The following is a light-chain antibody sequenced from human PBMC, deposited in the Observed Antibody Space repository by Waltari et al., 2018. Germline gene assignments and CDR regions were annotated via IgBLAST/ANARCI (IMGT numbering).Light chain of an antibody. Sequence: AIQMTQSPSSLSASVGDRVTITCRASQGIMTDLGWYQQKPGKAPKVMISTASSLHSGVPSRFSGSGSGTDFTLTISNLQPEDFATYYCLQDHSYPYTFGPGTKLEIK. CDR1: QGIMTD. J-gene: IGKJ2*01. V-gene: IGKV1-6*01. CDR2: TAS. CDR3: LQDHSYPYT.